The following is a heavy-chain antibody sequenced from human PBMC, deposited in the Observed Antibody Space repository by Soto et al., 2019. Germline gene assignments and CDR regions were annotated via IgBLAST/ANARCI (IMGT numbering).Heavy chain of an antibody. D-gene: IGHD3-16*01. CDR2: IIPVFGKA. Sequence: QVQLVQSGAEVKKPGSSVRVSCKASGATLNSFINYGITWVRQAPGQGLEWMGGIIPVFGKANHAQKFQGRXXXXXXXXXXXXXXXXXXXXXXXXAVXXXXXXAXTKILVLMYDALEIWGQGTMVTVSS. J-gene: IGHJ3*02. CDR3: XXXAXTKILVLMYDALEI. V-gene: IGHV1-69*05. CDR1: GATLNSFINYG.